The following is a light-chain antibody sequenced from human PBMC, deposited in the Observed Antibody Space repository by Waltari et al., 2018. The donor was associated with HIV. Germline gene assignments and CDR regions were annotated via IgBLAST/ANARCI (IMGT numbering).Light chain of an antibody. CDR2: GAS. J-gene: IGKJ3*01. CDR1: QSVSSN. V-gene: IGKV3-15*01. Sequence: EIVMTQSPATLSVSPGERATLSCRASQSVSSNLAWYQQRPGQAPRLLIYGASTRATGGPARFSGSGSGTEFTLTISSLQSEDFAVYYCQQYNNWPPIFTFGPGTKVDIK. CDR3: QQYNNWPPIFT.